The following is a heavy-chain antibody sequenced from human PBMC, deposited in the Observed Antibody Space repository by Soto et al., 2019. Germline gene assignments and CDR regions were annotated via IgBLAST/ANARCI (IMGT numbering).Heavy chain of an antibody. CDR3: ARYFCSSTSCYGGDYWFDP. CDR1: VDSVSSNSAA. V-gene: IGHV6-1*01. J-gene: IGHJ5*02. Sequence: PSQTLSLTCAISVDSVSSNSAAWNWIRQSPSRGLEWLGRTYYRSKWYNDYAVSVKSRITINPNTSKNQYSLQLHSVTPEDTAVYYCARYFCSSTSCYGGDYWFDPWGQGTRVTVSS. CDR2: TYYRSKWYN. D-gene: IGHD2-2*01.